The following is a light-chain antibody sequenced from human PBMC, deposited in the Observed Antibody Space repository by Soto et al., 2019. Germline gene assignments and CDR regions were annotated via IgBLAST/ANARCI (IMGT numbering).Light chain of an antibody. V-gene: IGKV1-9*01. CDR1: QGITSY. Sequence: IQVTQSPSSLSASVGDRVTITCRASQGITSYLAWYQQKPGKAPKLLIYAASALPTGVSSRLSGSGYGTDFALTISNLQPEDLATYFCQQLYSYPLSFGGGTTV. CDR2: AAS. CDR3: QQLYSYPLS. J-gene: IGKJ4*01.